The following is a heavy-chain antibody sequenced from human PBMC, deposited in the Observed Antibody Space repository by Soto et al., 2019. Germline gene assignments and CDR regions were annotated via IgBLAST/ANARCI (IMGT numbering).Heavy chain of an antibody. J-gene: IGHJ5*02. CDR2: IDPNSGGT. V-gene: IGHV1-2*04. Sequence: ASVKVSCKASGYTFTGYYMHWVRPAPGQGLEWMGWIDPNSGGTNYAQKFQGWVTMTRDTSISTAYMELSRLRSDDTAVYYCARHIAAAADNWFDPWGQGTLVTVSS. CDR1: GYTFTGYY. D-gene: IGHD6-13*01. CDR3: ARHIAAAADNWFDP.